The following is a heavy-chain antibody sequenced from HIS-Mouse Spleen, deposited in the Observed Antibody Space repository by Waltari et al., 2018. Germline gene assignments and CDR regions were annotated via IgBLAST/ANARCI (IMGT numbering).Heavy chain of an antibody. CDR1: GASISSSRYY. CDR2: IYYSGNT. D-gene: IGHD6-13*01. V-gene: IGHV4-39*07. Sequence: QLQLQESVPGLVTPSETLSLTCTVSGASISSSRYYLGWFRQPPGKGLEWIGSIYYSGNTYYNPSLKSRVTISVDTSKNQFSLKLSSVTAADTAVYYCAREIPYSSSWYDWYFDLWGRGTLVTVSS. J-gene: IGHJ2*01. CDR3: AREIPYSSSWYDWYFDL.